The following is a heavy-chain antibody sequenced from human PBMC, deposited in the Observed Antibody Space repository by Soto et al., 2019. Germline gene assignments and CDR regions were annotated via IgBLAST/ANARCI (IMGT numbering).Heavy chain of an antibody. J-gene: IGHJ4*02. CDR2: INPNSGGT. CDR1: GYTFTDND. V-gene: IGHV1-2*04. Sequence: QVQLVQSGAEVKKPGASVKVSYKASGYTFTDNDMHWVRQAPGQGLEWMGWINPNSGGTNYAQKFQGWVTMTRDTSISTAYLELSRLRSDVTAVYYCARDARGDEAPMDYWGQGTLVTVSS. D-gene: IGHD3-10*01. CDR3: ARDARGDEAPMDY.